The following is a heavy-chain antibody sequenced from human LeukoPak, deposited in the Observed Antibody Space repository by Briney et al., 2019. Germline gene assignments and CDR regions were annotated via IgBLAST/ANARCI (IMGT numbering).Heavy chain of an antibody. CDR3: ARHQWLGSYAMDV. CDR2: IYYAATT. CDR1: GGSTNSYF. J-gene: IGHJ6*02. D-gene: IGHD6-19*01. V-gene: IGHV4-59*08. Sequence: SETLSLTCTVSGGSTNSYFWSWIRQPPGKGREGIGLIYYAATTNYNPSLKSRVTISVDRSKSQLSLQLRSVTAADTAVYYCARHQWLGSYAMDVWGQGTTVTVSS.